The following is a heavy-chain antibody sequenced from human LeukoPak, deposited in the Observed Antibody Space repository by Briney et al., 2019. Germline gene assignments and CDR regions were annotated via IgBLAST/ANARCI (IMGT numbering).Heavy chain of an antibody. Sequence: GGSLRLSCAASGFTFSSYGMHWVRQAPGKGLEWVAFIRYDGSNKYYADSVKGRFTISRDNSKNTLYLQMNSLRAEDTAVYYCARDKPGGIYDSSGYYSDYWGQGTLVTVSS. J-gene: IGHJ4*02. V-gene: IGHV3-30*02. D-gene: IGHD3-22*01. CDR2: IRYDGSNK. CDR1: GFTFSSYG. CDR3: ARDKPGGIYDSSGYYSDY.